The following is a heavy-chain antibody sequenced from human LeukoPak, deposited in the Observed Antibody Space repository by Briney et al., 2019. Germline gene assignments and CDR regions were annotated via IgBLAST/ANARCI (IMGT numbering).Heavy chain of an antibody. CDR1: GFTFSSYA. CDR2: ISYDGSNK. Sequence: GGSLRLSCAASGFTFSSYAMHWVRQAPGKGLEWVAVISYDGSNKYYADSVKGRFTISRDNSKNTLYLQMNSLRAEDTAVYYCAREHYYGSGSYGPPLYYYGMDVWGQGTTVTVSS. D-gene: IGHD3-10*01. V-gene: IGHV3-30-3*01. J-gene: IGHJ6*02. CDR3: AREHYYGSGSYGPPLYYYGMDV.